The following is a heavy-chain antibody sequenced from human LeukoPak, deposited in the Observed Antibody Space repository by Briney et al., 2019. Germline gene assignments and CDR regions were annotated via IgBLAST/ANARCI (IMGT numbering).Heavy chain of an antibody. J-gene: IGHJ5*02. Sequence: ASVKVSCKASGYTFTGYYMHWVRQAPGQGLEWMGWINPNSGGTNYAQKFQGRVTMTRDTFISTAYMELSRLRSDDTAVYYCALCSSTSCYPRDWFDPWGQGTLVTVSS. CDR3: ALCSSTSCYPRDWFDP. CDR2: INPNSGGT. V-gene: IGHV1-2*02. CDR1: GYTFTGYY. D-gene: IGHD2-2*01.